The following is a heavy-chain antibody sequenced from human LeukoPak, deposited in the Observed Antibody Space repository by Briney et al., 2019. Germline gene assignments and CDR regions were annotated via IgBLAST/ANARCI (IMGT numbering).Heavy chain of an antibody. CDR3: AKVASVGRSVDVVPAPFDY. D-gene: IGHD2-2*01. J-gene: IGHJ4*02. V-gene: IGHV3-23*01. CDR1: GFTFSSYA. CDR2: ISGSGGST. Sequence: GGSLRLSCAASGFTFSSYAMSWVRQAPGKGLEWVSAISGSGGSTYYADSVKGRFTISRDNSKNTLYLQMNSLRAEDTAVYYCAKVASVGRSVDVVPAPFDYWGQGTLVTVSS.